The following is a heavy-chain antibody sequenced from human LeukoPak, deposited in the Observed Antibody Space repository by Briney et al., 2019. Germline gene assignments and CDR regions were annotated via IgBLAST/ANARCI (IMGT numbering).Heavy chain of an antibody. V-gene: IGHV4-59*01. CDR2: NYYSGST. D-gene: IGHD1/OR15-1a*01. Sequence: NPSETLSLTCTVSVGSISSNYWSWIREPPGKGLEWIGYNYYSGSTKYNTPLKSRVTLSVDTRKNPFSLKLSSLTAPGTALFFTARNKTGYYAMDVWGQGTTVTVSS. CDR3: ARNKTGYYAMDV. J-gene: IGHJ6*02. CDR1: VGSISSNY.